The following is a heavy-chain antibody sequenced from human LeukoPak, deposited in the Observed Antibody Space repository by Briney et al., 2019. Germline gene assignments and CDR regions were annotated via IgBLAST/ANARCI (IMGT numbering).Heavy chain of an antibody. CDR1: GGSISSGSYY. Sequence: SETLSLTCTGSGGSISSGSYYWSWIRQPAGKGLEWIGRIYTSGSTNYNPSLKSRVTISVDTSKNQFSLKLSSVTAADTAVYYCAREVGGYRYGYRPTELYWYFDLWGRGTLVTVSS. D-gene: IGHD5-18*01. J-gene: IGHJ2*01. CDR2: IYTSGST. CDR3: AREVGGYRYGYRPTELYWYFDL. V-gene: IGHV4-61*02.